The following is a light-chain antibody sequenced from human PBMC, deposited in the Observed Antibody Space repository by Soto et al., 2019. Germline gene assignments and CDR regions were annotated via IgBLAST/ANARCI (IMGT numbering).Light chain of an antibody. Sequence: EIFLAQSPCSLSLSPVERATLSCRASQSVSSYLAWYQQKPGQAPRLLIYDASNRATGIPARFSGSGSGTDFTLTISSLEPEDFAVYYCQQRSNWPWTFGQGTKV. V-gene: IGKV3-11*01. CDR1: QSVSSY. CDR2: DAS. CDR3: QQRSNWPWT. J-gene: IGKJ1*01.